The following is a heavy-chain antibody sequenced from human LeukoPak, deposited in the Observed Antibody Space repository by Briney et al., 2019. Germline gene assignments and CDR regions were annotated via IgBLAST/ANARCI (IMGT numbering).Heavy chain of an antibody. V-gene: IGHV4-31*03. D-gene: IGHD6-13*01. Sequence: PSQTLSLTCTVSGGSISSGGYYWSWIRQHPGKGLEWIGYIYYSGSTYYNPSLKSRVTISVDTSKNQFSLKLSSVTAADTAVYYCARGQSSQDAFDIWGQGTMVTVSS. CDR3: ARGQSSQDAFDI. CDR2: IYYSGST. CDR1: GGSISSGGYY. J-gene: IGHJ3*02.